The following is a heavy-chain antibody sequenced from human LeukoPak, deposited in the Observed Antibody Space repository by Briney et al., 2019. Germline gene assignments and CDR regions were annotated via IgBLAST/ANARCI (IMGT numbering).Heavy chain of an antibody. V-gene: IGHV1-2*02. CDR1: GYTFTGYY. CDR3: VRNIWFGEFTASNCFDP. J-gene: IGHJ5*02. D-gene: IGHD3-10*01. Sequence: ASVRVSCKTSGYTFTGYYLHWVPQAPGQGLEWMGWINPNSGGTNYAQKFQGRVTMTRDTSFSTAYMELSRLRSDDSAVYYCVRNIWFGEFTASNCFDPWGQGTLVTVSS. CDR2: INPNSGGT.